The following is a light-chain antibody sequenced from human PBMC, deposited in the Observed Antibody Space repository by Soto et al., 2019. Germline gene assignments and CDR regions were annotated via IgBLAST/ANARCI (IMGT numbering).Light chain of an antibody. J-gene: IGLJ1*01. V-gene: IGLV2-14*01. CDR3: SSKTSSNNFV. Sequence: QSALTQPASVSGSPGQSITISCTGTSSDVGGYNYVSWYQQHPGNAPRLMIYEVNNRPSGVPNRFSGSKSGNTASLTISGLQAEDEADYYCSSKTSSNNFVFGTGTKVTVL. CDR2: EVN. CDR1: SSDVGGYNY.